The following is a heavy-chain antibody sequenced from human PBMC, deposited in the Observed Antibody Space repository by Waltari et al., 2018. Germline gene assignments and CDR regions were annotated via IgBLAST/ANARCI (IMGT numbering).Heavy chain of an antibody. CDR2: ISTDGVTT. J-gene: IGHJ1*01. D-gene: IGHD6-13*01. Sequence: EVQLVESGGGLVQPGGSLRLSCAASGFPFSSYWMHWVRQAPEKGLGWVSDISTDGVTTNYADSVNGRFTICRDNAKNTLYLQMDSLRAEETAVYYCVIGAQHVSNWYASEYFQHWGQGTLVTVSS. CDR1: GFPFSSYW. CDR3: VIGAQHVSNWYASEYFQH. V-gene: IGHV3-74*01.